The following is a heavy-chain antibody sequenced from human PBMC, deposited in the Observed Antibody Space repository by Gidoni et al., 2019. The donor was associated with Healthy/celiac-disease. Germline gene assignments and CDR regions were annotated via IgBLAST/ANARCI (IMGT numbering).Heavy chain of an antibody. CDR2: INHSGST. CDR1: GGSFSGYY. D-gene: IGHD2-15*01. J-gene: IGHJ5*02. V-gene: IGHV4-34*01. CDR3: ARGPRSSLGYCSGGSCYWFDP. Sequence: QVQLQQWGAGLLKPSETLSLTCAVYGGSFSGYYWSWIRQPPGKGLEWIGEINHSGSTNYNPSLKSRVTISVDTSKNQFSRKLSSVTAADTAVYYCARGPRSSLGYCSGGSCYWFDPWGQGTLVTVSS.